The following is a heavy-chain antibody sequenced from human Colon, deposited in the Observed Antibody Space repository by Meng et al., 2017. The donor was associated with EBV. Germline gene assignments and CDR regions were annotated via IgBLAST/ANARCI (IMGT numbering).Heavy chain of an antibody. CDR1: GGALSGYY. Sequence: QVQLQQWGAGLLKRPESLSLPRSVSGGALSGYYWSWIRQPPGKRLEWIGEINHSGNTNYNPSLKSRDTISIDTSKNQFSLKLSSVTDADTAVYFCARGEPVPGHFLKSWGQGTLVTVSS. V-gene: IGHV4-34*01. J-gene: IGHJ5*02. D-gene: IGHD6-19*01. CDR2: INHSGNT. CDR3: ARGEPVPGHFLKS.